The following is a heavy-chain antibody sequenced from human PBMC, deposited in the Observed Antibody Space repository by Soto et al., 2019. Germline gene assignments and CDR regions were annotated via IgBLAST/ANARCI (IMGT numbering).Heavy chain of an antibody. V-gene: IGHV4-38-2*02. J-gene: IGHJ4*02. Sequence: SETLSLTCTVSGYSISSGYYWGWIRQPPGKGLEWIGSIYHSGSTYYNPSLKSRVTISVDTSKNQFSLKLSSVTAADTAVYYCAREGVVSDYWGQGTLVTVSS. CDR3: AREGVVSDY. CDR2: IYHSGST. D-gene: IGHD2-15*01. CDR1: GYSISSGYY.